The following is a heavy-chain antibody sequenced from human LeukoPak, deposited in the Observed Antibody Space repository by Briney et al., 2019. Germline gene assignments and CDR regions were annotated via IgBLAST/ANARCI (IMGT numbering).Heavy chain of an antibody. J-gene: IGHJ4*02. CDR1: GGSVSSGSYY. Sequence: PSETLSLACTVSGGSVSSGSYYWSWIRQPPGKGLEWIGYIYYSGSTNYNPSLKSRVTISVDTSKNQFSLKLSSVTAADTAVYYCARVVVAASRHIDYWGQGTLVTVSS. CDR2: IYYSGST. V-gene: IGHV4-61*01. CDR3: ARVVVAASRHIDY. D-gene: IGHD2-15*01.